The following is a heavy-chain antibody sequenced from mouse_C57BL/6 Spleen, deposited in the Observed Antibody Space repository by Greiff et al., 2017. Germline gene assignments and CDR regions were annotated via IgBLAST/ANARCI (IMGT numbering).Heavy chain of an antibody. CDR2: IYPGDGDT. CDR1: GYAFSSSW. D-gene: IGHD3-2*02. V-gene: IGHV1-82*01. Sequence: QVQLQQPGPELVKPGASVKISCKASGYAFSSSWMNWVKQRPGKGLEWIGRIYPGDGDTNYNGKFKGKATLTADKSSSTAYMQLSSLTSEDSAVYFCARAGDSSGYSWFAYWGQGTLVTVSA. J-gene: IGHJ3*01. CDR3: ARAGDSSGYSWFAY.